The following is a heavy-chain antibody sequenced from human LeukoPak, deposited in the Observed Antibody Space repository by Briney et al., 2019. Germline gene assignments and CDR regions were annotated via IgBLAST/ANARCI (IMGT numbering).Heavy chain of an antibody. J-gene: IGHJ4*02. D-gene: IGHD3-10*01. CDR1: GFTFSSYG. CDR3: AKDRVLLWFGRQRTPAFDY. CDR2: ISGSGGST. Sequence: GGTLRLSCAASGFTFSSYGMSWVRQAPGKGLEWVSAISGSGGSTYYADSVKGRFTISRDNSKNTLYLQMNSLRAEDTAVYYCAKDRVLLWFGRQRTPAFDYWGQGTLVTVSS. V-gene: IGHV3-23*01.